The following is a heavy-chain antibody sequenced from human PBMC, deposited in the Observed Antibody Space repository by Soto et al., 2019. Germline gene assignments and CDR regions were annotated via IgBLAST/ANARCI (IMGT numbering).Heavy chain of an antibody. V-gene: IGHV1-3*01. CDR3: ARDRPVGATGYYGMDV. Sequence: ASVKVSCKASGYTFTSYAMHWLRQSPGQRLEWMGWINAGNGNTKYSQKFQGRVTITRDTSASTAYMELSSLRSEDTAVYYCARDRPVGATGYYGMDVWGQGTTVTVSS. CDR1: GYTFTSYA. CDR2: INAGNGNT. J-gene: IGHJ6*02. D-gene: IGHD1-26*01.